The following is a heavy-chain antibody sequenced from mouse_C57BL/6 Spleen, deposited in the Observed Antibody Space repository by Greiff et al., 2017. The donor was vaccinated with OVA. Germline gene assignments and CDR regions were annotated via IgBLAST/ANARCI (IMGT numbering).Heavy chain of an antibody. J-gene: IGHJ4*01. Sequence: VQLQQPGAELVKPGASVKMSCKASGYTFTSYWITWVKQRPEQGLEWIGDIYPGSGSTNYNEKFKSKTTLTVDTSSSTAYMQLSSLESEDSAVYYCARRLRLRHAMDYWGQGTSVTVSS. CDR2: IYPGSGST. CDR1: GYTFTSYW. CDR3: ARRLRLRHAMDY. V-gene: IGHV1-55*01. D-gene: IGHD3-2*02.